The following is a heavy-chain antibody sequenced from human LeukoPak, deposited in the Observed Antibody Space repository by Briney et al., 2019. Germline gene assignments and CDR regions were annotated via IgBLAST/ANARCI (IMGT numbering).Heavy chain of an antibody. CDR3: ANRWRGFLDP. CDR1: GGSISSRSYY. V-gene: IGHV4-39*01. D-gene: IGHD2-15*01. J-gene: IGHJ5*02. Sequence: PSETLSLTCTVSGGSISSRSYYWGWIRQPPGKGLEWIGSIYYSGSTYCNPSLKSRVTIFVDTSKNQFSLKLRSVTAADTAVYYCANRWRGFLDPWGQGTLVTVSS. CDR2: IYYSGST.